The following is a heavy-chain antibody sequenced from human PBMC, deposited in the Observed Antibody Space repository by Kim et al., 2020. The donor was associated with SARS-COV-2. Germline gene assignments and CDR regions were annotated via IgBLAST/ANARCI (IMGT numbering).Heavy chain of an antibody. CDR2: T. V-gene: IGHV1-2*02. J-gene: IGHJ6*02. Sequence: TNYAQKFQGRVTMTRDTSISTAYMELSRLRSDDTAVYYCARVRGNYGMDVWGQGTTVTVSS. CDR3: ARVRGNYGMDV.